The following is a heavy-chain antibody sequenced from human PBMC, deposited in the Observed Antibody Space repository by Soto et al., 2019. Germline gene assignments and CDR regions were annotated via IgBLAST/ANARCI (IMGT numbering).Heavy chain of an antibody. J-gene: IGHJ4*02. Sequence: VQLVQSGGEVRKPGASVTVSCRASGYTFTKYGISWVRQAPGQGLEWMGWISADNDNTNYAQNLQGRVTMTTDTSTSAAYLQPRSLRSDDTAVYFCARGTSGYDYGLFDFWGQGTLVTVPS. CDR1: GYTFTKYG. CDR2: ISADNDNT. CDR3: ARGTSGYDYGLFDF. D-gene: IGHD5-12*01. V-gene: IGHV1-18*01.